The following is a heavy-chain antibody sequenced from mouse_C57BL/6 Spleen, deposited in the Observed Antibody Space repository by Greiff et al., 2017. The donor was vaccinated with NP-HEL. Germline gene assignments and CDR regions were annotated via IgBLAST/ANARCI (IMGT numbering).Heavy chain of an antibody. CDR3: ARGNDYDSPFAY. CDR1: GYSFTSYY. Sequence: QVQLQQSGPELVKPGASVKISCKASGYSFTSYYIHWVKQRPGQGLEWIGWIYPGSGNTKYNEKFKGKATLTADTSSSTAYMQLSSLTSEDSAFYYCARGNDYDSPFAYWGQGTLVTVSA. CDR2: IYPGSGNT. J-gene: IGHJ3*01. V-gene: IGHV1-66*01. D-gene: IGHD2-4*01.